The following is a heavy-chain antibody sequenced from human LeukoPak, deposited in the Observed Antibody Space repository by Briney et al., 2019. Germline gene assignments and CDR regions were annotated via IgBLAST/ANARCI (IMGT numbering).Heavy chain of an antibody. CDR3: ARGYCSGGSCLPNLDAFDI. CDR2: IYYSGST. CDR1: GGSISSYY. J-gene: IGHJ3*02. D-gene: IGHD2-15*01. Sequence: SKTLSLTCTVSGGSISSYYWSWIWQPPGKGLEWIGYIYYSGSTNYNPSLKSRVTISVDTSKNQFSLKLSSVTAADTAVYYCARGYCSGGSCLPNLDAFDIWGQGTMVTVSS. V-gene: IGHV4-59*01.